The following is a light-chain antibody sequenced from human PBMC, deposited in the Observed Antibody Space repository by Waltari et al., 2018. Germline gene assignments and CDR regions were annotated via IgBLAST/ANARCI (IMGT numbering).Light chain of an antibody. CDR3: CSFTSRSTWV. V-gene: IGLV2-14*03. CDR1: SSDVGGYNY. CDR2: DVS. Sequence: QSALTKPAPVSGSPGQSIPISCTGTSSDVGGYNYVSWYQQHSGNVPKLLIFDVSDRPSGVSNRFSGSKSSNTASLTISGLQSEDESHYYCCSFTSRSTWVFGGGTKLTVL. J-gene: IGLJ3*02.